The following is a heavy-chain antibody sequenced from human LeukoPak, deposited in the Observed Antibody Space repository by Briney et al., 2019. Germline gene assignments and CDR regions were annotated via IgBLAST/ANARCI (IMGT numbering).Heavy chain of an antibody. V-gene: IGHV3-66*01. CDR1: EFSVGSNY. Sequence: GGSLRLSCAASEFSVGSNYMTWVRQAPGKGLEWVSLIYSGGSTYYADSVKGRFTISRDNSKNTLYLQMNSLRAEDTAVYYCAKDRGYYYDSSALGGYFDYWGQGTLVTVSS. D-gene: IGHD3-22*01. CDR3: AKDRGYYYDSSALGGYFDY. CDR2: IYSGGST. J-gene: IGHJ4*02.